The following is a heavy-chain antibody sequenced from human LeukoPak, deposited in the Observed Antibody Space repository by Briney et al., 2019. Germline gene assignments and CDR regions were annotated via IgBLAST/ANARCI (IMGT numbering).Heavy chain of an antibody. CDR1: GYSISSSYY. Sequence: SETLSLTCAVSGYSISSSYYWGWIRQPPGKGLEWIGTISHSGTTFYNSSLQTRVTISLDTSRNHFSLSLTSMTAADTAVYYCATFFGVIDDPFDYWGQGTLVTVSS. V-gene: IGHV4-38-2*01. D-gene: IGHD3-3*01. CDR3: ATFFGVIDDPFDY. CDR2: ISHSGTT. J-gene: IGHJ4*02.